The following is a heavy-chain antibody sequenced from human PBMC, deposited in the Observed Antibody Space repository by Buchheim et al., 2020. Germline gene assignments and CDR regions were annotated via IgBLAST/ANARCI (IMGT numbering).Heavy chain of an antibody. D-gene: IGHD3-10*01. CDR3: ARVSATQYFYNGMDV. CDR2: FIPILGIA. V-gene: IGHV1-69*02. Sequence: QVQLEQSGAEVKKAGSSVKISCKSSGGTFTDYSFNWMRQAPGQGFEWMGRFIPILGIANYAQRFQGRVTITADRSTNTAYMELNSLKYEDTAVYFCARVSATQYFYNGMDVWGRGTT. J-gene: IGHJ6*02. CDR1: GGTFTDYS.